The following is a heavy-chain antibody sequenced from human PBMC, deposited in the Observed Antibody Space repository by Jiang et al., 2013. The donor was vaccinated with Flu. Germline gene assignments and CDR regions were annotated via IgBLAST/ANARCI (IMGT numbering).Heavy chain of an antibody. Sequence: SLRLSCAASGFTFSSYEMNWVRQAPGKGLEWVSYISSSGSTIYYADSVKGRFTISRDNAKNSLYLQMNSLRAEDTAVYYCARDFGDYGGNYYYYGMDVWGQGTTVTVSS. J-gene: IGHJ6*02. D-gene: IGHD4-17*01. V-gene: IGHV3-48*03. CDR1: GFTFSSYE. CDR3: ARDFGDYGGNYYYYGMDV. CDR2: ISSSGSTI.